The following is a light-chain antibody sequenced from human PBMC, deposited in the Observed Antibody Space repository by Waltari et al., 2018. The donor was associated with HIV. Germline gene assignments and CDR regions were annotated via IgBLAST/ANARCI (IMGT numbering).Light chain of an antibody. J-gene: IGLJ3*02. Sequence: QSALTQPASVSGSPGQSITISCTGSSSDIGGFSYVSWYQQHPGKAPKLMIYEVSNRPSGVSNRFAASKSANTASLTIPGLQSDDEADYYCSSYGSGSTLVVFGGGTKVTVL. V-gene: IGLV2-14*01. CDR2: EVS. CDR3: SSYGSGSTLVV. CDR1: SSDIGGFSY.